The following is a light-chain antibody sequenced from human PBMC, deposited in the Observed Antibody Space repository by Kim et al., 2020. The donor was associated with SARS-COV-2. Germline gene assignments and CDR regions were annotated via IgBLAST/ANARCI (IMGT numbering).Light chain of an antibody. CDR1: SIDVGGDNY. CDR2: DVT. V-gene: IGLV2-11*01. J-gene: IGLJ3*02. CDR3: CSYAGSYSWV. Sequence: GLSGTNSSSGTSIDVGGDNYVPWNQQQPGKTPNLMIFDVTRRPSGVHDRFSGSKSGNTASLTISGLQAEDEADYYCCSYAGSYSWVFGGGTKLTVL.